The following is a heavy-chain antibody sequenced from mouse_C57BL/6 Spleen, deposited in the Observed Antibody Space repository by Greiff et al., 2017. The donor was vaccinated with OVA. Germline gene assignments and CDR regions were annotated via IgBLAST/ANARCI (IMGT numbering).Heavy chain of an antibody. CDR2: IYPGDGDT. V-gene: IGHV1-82*01. CDR1: GYAFSSSW. Sequence: VQGVESGPELVKPGASVKISCKASGYAFSSSWMNWVKQRPGKGLEWIGRIYPGDGDTNYNGKFKGKATLTADKSSSTAYMQLSSLTSEDSAVYSCARSTTAYWYFDVWGTGTTVTVSS. D-gene: IGHD1-2*01. J-gene: IGHJ1*03. CDR3: ARSTTAYWYFDV.